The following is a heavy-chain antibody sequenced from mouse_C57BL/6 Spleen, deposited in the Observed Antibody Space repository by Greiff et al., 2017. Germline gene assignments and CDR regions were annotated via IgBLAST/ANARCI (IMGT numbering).Heavy chain of an antibody. CDR2: ILPVSGST. CDR3: ARRGIRAYAMDY. J-gene: IGHJ4*01. Sequence: QVQLQQSGAELMKPGASVKLSCKATGYTFTGYWIEWVKQRPGNGLEWIGEILPVSGSTNYTEKFKGKATFTADTSSNTAYMQLSSLTTEDSAIYYCARRGIRAYAMDYWGQGTSVTVSS. V-gene: IGHV1-9*01. CDR1: GYTFTGYW.